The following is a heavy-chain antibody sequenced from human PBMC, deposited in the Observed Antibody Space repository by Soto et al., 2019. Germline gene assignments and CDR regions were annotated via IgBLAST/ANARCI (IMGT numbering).Heavy chain of an antibody. CDR1: GGSISSNNW. CDR3: ARDGNSTSGDLDY. J-gene: IGHJ4*02. Sequence: QVQLQESGPGLVKPSGTLSLTCTISGGSISSNNWWSWVRQAPGKGLEWIGEIYPTGNTNYNPSLESRVTISVDKSKNQFSLKLTSVTAADTAVYYCARDGNSTSGDLDYWGQGTLVTVSS. D-gene: IGHD2-2*01. CDR2: IYPTGNT. V-gene: IGHV4-4*02.